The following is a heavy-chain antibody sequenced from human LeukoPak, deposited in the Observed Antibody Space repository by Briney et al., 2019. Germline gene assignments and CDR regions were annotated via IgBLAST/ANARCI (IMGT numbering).Heavy chain of an antibody. CDR2: ISGSGGST. J-gene: IGHJ4*02. CDR1: GFTFSSYA. CDR3: ARGMGRIAAAGTFDY. Sequence: GGSLRLSCAASGFTFSSYAMSWVRQAPGKGLEWVSAISGSGGSTYYADSVKGRFTISRDNAKNSLYLQMNSLRAEDTAVYYCARGMGRIAAAGTFDYWGQGTLVTVSS. D-gene: IGHD6-13*01. V-gene: IGHV3-23*01.